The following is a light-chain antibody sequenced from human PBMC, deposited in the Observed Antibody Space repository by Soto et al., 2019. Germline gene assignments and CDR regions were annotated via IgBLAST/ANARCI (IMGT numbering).Light chain of an antibody. V-gene: IGKV1-39*01. CDR2: AAS. Sequence: DIQMTQSPSSLSASVGDRVTITCRASQSISSYLNWYQQKPGKAPKLLIYAASSLQSGVPSRFSGSGSGTEFKLTLSNLQPEDFANYYCQQISITLGITLGQGTRLEIK. CDR1: QSISSY. CDR3: QQISITLGIT. J-gene: IGKJ5*01.